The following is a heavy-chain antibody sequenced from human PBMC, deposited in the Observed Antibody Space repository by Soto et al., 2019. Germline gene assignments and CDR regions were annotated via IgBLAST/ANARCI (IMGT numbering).Heavy chain of an antibody. CDR2: IPFRGVP. CDR1: GDSLSGYA. CDR3: ARKLEASVRHVEWFSYKWFDP. D-gene: IGHD3-9*01. V-gene: IGHV4-34*01. J-gene: IGHJ5*02. Sequence: SETLSLTCDVHGDSLSGYAWSWIRQPPGKGLEWIGEIPFRGVPNYHPSLKSRVSMAVDTSKNRISLNVSSVTAADTALYFGARKLEASVRHVEWFSYKWFDPWGPGTLVTVSS.